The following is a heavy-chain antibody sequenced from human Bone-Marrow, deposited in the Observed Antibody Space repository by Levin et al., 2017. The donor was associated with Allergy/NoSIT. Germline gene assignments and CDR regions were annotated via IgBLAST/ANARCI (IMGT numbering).Heavy chain of an antibody. D-gene: IGHD6-13*01. CDR2: VYTSGST. V-gene: IGHV4-61*02. CDR3: ARGWAAAGSGLGWFAP. Sequence: KSSETLSLTCTVSGGSISSGSYYWSWLRQPAGKDLEWIGRVYTSGSTFYTPSLKSRVTISVDTSKNQFSLKLTSVTAADTAVYYCARGWAAAGSGLGWFAPWGQGTLVTVSS. CDR1: GGSISSGSYY. J-gene: IGHJ5*02.